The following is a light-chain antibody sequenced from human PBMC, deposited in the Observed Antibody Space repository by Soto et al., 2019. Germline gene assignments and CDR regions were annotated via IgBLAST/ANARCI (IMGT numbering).Light chain of an antibody. V-gene: IGKV3-11*01. Sequence: EIVLTQSPATLSLSPGERATLSCRASQSISDYLAWYQQKPGQAPRLLIYDISNRATGVPARFSGSGSGTDFTLAISSLESEDFAVYYCQQRSDWPLITFGQGTRLEIK. J-gene: IGKJ5*01. CDR1: QSISDY. CDR2: DIS. CDR3: QQRSDWPLIT.